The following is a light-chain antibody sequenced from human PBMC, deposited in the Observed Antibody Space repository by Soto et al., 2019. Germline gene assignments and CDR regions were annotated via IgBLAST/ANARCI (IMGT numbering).Light chain of an antibody. J-gene: IGLJ1*01. V-gene: IGLV2-23*03. CDR1: RSDVGSYNL. CDR2: EGS. Sequence: QSVLTPPSPRSWSPGPSIPLSRTGNRSDVGSYNLVSWYQQHPGKAPKLMIYEGSKRPSGVSNRFSGSKSGNTASLTISGLQAEDEADYYCCSYAGSSTFPVFGTGTKVTVL. CDR3: CSYAGSSTFPV.